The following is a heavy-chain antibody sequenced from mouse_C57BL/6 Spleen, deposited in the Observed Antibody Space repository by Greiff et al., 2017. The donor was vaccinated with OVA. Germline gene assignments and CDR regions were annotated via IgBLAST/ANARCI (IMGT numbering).Heavy chain of an antibody. CDR1: GFNTKNTY. V-gene: IGHV14-3*01. CDR2: IDPANGNT. J-gene: IGHJ3*01. Sequence: VQLQQSVAELVRPGASVKLSCTASGFNTKNTYMHWVKQRPEQGLEWIGRIDPANGNTKYAPKFQGKATITADTSSNTAYLQLSSLTSEDTDIYYCASTYGNYPAWFAYWGQGTLVTVSA. D-gene: IGHD2-1*01. CDR3: ASTYGNYPAWFAY.